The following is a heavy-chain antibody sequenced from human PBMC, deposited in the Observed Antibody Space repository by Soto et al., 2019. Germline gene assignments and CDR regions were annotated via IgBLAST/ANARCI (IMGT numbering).Heavy chain of an antibody. CDR3: ARDVAAGGDY. V-gene: IGHV3-7*01. Sequence: EVQLVESGGGLVQPGGSLRLSCAAPGFIFGNHWMSWVGQAPGKGLEWVANVKQDGGETNYMITVKRRFTVSRDNDKNSLYLQMNSLRAEDTAVYYCARDVAAGGDYWVEGTLVAVSS. CDR2: VKQDGGET. CDR1: GFIFGNHW. D-gene: IGHD6-13*01. J-gene: IGHJ4*02.